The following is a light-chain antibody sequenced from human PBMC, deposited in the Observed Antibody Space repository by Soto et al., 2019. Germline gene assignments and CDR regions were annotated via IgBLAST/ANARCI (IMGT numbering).Light chain of an antibody. CDR1: PSVGSN. CDR3: RQYNHWPS. V-gene: IGKV3-15*01. J-gene: IGKJ2*01. Sequence: EIVMTQSPATLSVSPGESATLSCRASPSVGSNLAWYQQKPGQSPRLLIYDASTWATGIPARFSGGGSGTEFTLTIDSLQSEDFAVYFCRQYNHWPSFGQGTKL. CDR2: DAS.